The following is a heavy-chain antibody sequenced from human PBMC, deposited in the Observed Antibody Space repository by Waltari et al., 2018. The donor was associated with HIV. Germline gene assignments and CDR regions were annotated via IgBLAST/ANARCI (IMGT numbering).Heavy chain of an antibody. J-gene: IGHJ4*02. CDR1: GGSFSGYQ. Sequence: QVQLQQWGAGLLKPSETLSLTCAVSGGSFSGYQWSWIRQPPGKGLEWIGEINHSGSTNSNPSLKSRVTISVDTSKNQFSLKLSSVTAADTAVYYCATLPYGGRWYWGQGTLVTVSS. V-gene: IGHV4-34*01. CDR3: ATLPYGGRWY. D-gene: IGHD2-15*01. CDR2: INHSGST.